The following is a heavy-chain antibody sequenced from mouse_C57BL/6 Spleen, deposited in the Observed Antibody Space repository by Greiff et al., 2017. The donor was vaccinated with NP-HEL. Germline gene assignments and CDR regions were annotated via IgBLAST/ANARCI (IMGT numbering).Heavy chain of an antibody. J-gene: IGHJ4*01. Sequence: QVHVKQPGAELVKPGASVTLSCKASGYTFTSYWMHWVKQRPGQGLEWIGMIHPNSGSTNYNEKFKSKATLTVDKSSSTAYMQLSSLTSEDSAVYYCARAPLAMDYWGQGTSVTVSS. CDR1: GYTFTSYW. CDR2: IHPNSGST. V-gene: IGHV1-64*01. CDR3: ARAPLAMDY.